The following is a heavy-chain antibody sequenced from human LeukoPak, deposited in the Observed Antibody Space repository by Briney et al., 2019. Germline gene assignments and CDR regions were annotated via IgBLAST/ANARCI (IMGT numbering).Heavy chain of an antibody. Sequence: PSQTLSLTCTVSGGSISSGGYYWSWIRQHPGKGLEWVGYIYYSGSTYYNPSLKSRVTISVDTSKNQFSLKLSSVTAADTAVYYCAGPAGTAAGRTNHYDMDVWGKGTTVTVSS. CDR3: AGPAGTAAGRTNHYDMDV. V-gene: IGHV4-31*03. D-gene: IGHD6-13*01. J-gene: IGHJ6*04. CDR1: GGSISSGGYY. CDR2: IYYSGST.